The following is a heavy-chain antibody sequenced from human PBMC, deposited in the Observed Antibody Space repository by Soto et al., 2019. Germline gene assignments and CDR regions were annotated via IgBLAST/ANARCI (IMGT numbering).Heavy chain of an antibody. D-gene: IGHD3-9*01. V-gene: IGHV1-69*13. J-gene: IGHJ5*02. CDR3: ARGGEDILTGYYYTWFDP. Sequence: GASVKVSSKASGGTFSSYAISWVRQAPGQGLEWMGGIIPIFGTANYAQKFQGRVTITADESTSTAYMELSSLRSEDTAVYYCARGGEDILTGYYYTWFDPWGQGTLVTVSS. CDR1: GGTFSSYA. CDR2: IIPIFGTA.